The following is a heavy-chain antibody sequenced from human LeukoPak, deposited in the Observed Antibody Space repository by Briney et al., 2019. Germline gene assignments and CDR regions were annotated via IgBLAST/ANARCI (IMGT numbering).Heavy chain of an antibody. CDR2: INDGSGGT. CDR1: GFTFSTYA. CDR3: AKEGCSATSCYINY. J-gene: IGHJ4*02. Sequence: GGSLRLSCAASGFTFSTYAMSWVRQAPGKGLQWVSRINDGSGGTSYADSVKGRFTISRDNSKNTLYLQMDSLRAEDTALYHCAKEGCSATSCYINYWGQGTLVTVSS. D-gene: IGHD2-2*02. V-gene: IGHV3-23*01.